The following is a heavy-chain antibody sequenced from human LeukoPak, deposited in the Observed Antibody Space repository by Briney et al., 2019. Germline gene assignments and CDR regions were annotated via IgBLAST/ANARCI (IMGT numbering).Heavy chain of an antibody. CDR3: ARPLIRWQTGAYFDY. CDR1: GYTFTSYG. D-gene: IGHD4-23*01. V-gene: IGHV1-69*13. Sequence: GASVKVSCKASGYTFTSYGISWVRQAPGQGLEWMGGIIPIFGTANYAQKFQGRVTITADESTSTAYMELSSLRSEDTAVYYCARPLIRWQTGAYFDYWGQGTLVTVSS. J-gene: IGHJ4*02. CDR2: IIPIFGTA.